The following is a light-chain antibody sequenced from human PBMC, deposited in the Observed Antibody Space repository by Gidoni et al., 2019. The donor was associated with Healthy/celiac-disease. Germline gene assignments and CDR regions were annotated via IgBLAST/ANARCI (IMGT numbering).Light chain of an antibody. CDR1: QGIRND. CDR3: LQDYNYPWT. Sequence: AIQMTQSPSSLSASVGDRVTITCRASQGIRNDLGWYQQKPGKAPKLLISAASSLQSGVPSRFSGSGSGTDFTLTISSLQPEDFATYYCLQDYNYPWTFXQXTKVEIK. J-gene: IGKJ1*01. V-gene: IGKV1-6*01. CDR2: AAS.